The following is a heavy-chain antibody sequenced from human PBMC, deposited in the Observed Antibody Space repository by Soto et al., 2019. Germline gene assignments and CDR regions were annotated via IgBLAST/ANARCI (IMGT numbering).Heavy chain of an antibody. CDR1: GFSFSNYR. CDR2: ISDSGSYI. CDR3: ARDSGYDYTGYSDY. D-gene: IGHD5-12*01. J-gene: IGHJ4*02. V-gene: IGHV3-21*06. Sequence: EVQLVESGGGLVKPGGSLRLSCGASGFSFSNYRMNWVRQAPGKGLEWVSSISDSGSYINYADSVKGRFAISRDNVKNVLYLQMNSLRAEDTAFYYCARDSGYDYTGYSDYWGQGTQVTFSS.